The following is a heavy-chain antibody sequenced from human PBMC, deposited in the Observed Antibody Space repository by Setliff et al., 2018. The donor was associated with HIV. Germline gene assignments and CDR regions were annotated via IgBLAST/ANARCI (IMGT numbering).Heavy chain of an antibody. J-gene: IGHJ1*01. V-gene: IGHV4-59*11. CDR3: ARAEGAGAANFQH. D-gene: IGHD1-26*01. Sequence: SETLSLTCTVSGDPINSHYWSWIRQPPGEGLEWIGHISYSEYTNYNPSLKSRVTMSVDTSKNQFSLKLSSVTAADTAVYYCARAEGAGAANFQHWGQGTRVTVPQ. CDR2: ISYSEYT. CDR1: GDPINSHY.